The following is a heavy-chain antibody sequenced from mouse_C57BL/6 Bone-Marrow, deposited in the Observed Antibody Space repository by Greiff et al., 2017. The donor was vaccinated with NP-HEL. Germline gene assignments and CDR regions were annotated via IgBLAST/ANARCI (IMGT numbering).Heavy chain of an antibody. CDR1: GFTFSSYA. V-gene: IGHV5-4*03. Sequence: DVKLVESGGGLVKPGGSLKLSCAASGFTFSSYAMSWVRQTPEKRLEWVATISDGGSYTYYPDNVKGRFTISRDNAKNNLYLQMSHLKSEDTAMYYCARVHYSNWDYWGQGTTLTVSS. D-gene: IGHD2-5*01. J-gene: IGHJ2*01. CDR3: ARVHYSNWDY. CDR2: ISDGGSYT.